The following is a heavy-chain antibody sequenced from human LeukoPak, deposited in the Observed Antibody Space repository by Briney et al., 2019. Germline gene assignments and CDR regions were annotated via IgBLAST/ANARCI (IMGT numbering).Heavy chain of an antibody. CDR3: ASGTLRPIWFGELSGG. CDR2: INPNSGGT. CDR1: GYTFTGYY. D-gene: IGHD3-10*01. Sequence: ASVKVSCKASGYTFTGYYMHWVRQAPGQGLEWMGWINPNSGGTNYAQKFQGRVTMTRDTSISTAYMELSRLRSDDTAAYYCASGTLRPIWFGELSGGWGQGTLVTVSS. V-gene: IGHV1-2*02. J-gene: IGHJ4*02.